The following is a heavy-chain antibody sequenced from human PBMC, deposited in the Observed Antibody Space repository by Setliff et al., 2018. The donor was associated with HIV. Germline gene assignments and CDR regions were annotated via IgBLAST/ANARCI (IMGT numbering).Heavy chain of an antibody. CDR3: ARLPQDVRSAIDF. V-gene: IGHV3-21*01. CDR1: GFSFQTYN. D-gene: IGHD3-10*02. Sequence: GGSLRLSCEASGFSFQTYNMNWVRQAPGKGPESVTSISGSGIYTYYADSLKGRFTIFRDNAKNSVLLQMNSLRAEDTGVYYCARLPQDVRSAIDFWGQGTLVTVSS. J-gene: IGHJ4*02. CDR2: ISGSGIYT.